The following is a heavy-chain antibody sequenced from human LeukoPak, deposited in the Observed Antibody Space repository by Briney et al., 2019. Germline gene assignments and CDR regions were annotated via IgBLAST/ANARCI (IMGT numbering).Heavy chain of an antibody. CDR1: GGSISSYY. V-gene: IGHV4-4*07. J-gene: IGHJ5*02. CDR2: IYTSGST. CDR3: LNWFDP. Sequence: RTSETLSLTCTVSGGSISSYYWSWIRQPAGKGLEWIGRIYTSGSTNYNPSLKSRVTMSVDTSKNQFSDTAVYYCARDWRYSYGLNWFDPWGQGTLVTVPS. D-gene: IGHD5-18*01.